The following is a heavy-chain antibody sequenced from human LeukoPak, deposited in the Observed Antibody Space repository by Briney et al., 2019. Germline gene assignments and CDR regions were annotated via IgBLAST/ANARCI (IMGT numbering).Heavy chain of an antibody. Sequence: SGTLSLTCAVSGGSISSSNWWSWVRQPSGKGLEWIGEIYHSGSTNYNPSLKSRVTISVDKSKNQFSLKLSSVTAADTAVYYCARNSRYDSSGYYFSRFDYWGQGTLVTVSS. V-gene: IGHV4-4*02. J-gene: IGHJ4*02. CDR3: ARNSRYDSSGYYFSRFDY. CDR2: IYHSGST. D-gene: IGHD3-22*01. CDR1: GGSISSSNW.